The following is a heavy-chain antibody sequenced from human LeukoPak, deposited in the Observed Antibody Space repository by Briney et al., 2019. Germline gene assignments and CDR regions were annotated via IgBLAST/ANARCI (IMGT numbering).Heavy chain of an antibody. CDR2: TYYRSKWYN. D-gene: IGHD2-15*01. Sequence: SQTLSLTCAISGDSVSSNSAAWNWIRQSPSRGLEWLGRTYYRSKWYNDYAVSVKSRITVNPDTSKNQFSLQLNSVTPEDTAIYFCARDHDSVDTFDIWGQGTMVTVPS. V-gene: IGHV6-1*01. J-gene: IGHJ3*02. CDR1: GDSVSSNSAA. CDR3: ARDHDSVDTFDI.